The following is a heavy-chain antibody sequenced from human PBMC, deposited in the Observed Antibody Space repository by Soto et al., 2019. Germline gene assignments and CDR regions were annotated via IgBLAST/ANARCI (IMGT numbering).Heavy chain of an antibody. V-gene: IGHV1-18*01. CDR1: GYTFTSYG. CDR3: ARVRAVAGTLVFDY. D-gene: IGHD6-19*01. J-gene: IGHJ4*02. Sequence: GASVKVSCKASGYTFTSYGISLVRQAPGQGLEWMGWISAYNGNTNYAQKLQGRVTMTTDTSTSTAYMELRSLRSDDTAVYYCARVRAVAGTLVFDYWGQGTLVTVSS. CDR2: ISAYNGNT.